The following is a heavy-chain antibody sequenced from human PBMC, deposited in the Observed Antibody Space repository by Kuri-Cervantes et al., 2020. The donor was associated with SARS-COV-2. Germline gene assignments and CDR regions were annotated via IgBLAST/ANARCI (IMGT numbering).Heavy chain of an antibody. CDR2: ISYDGSNK. Sequence: GESLKISCTASGFTFSNYGMHWVRQAPGKGLEWVAVISYDGSNKYYADSVKGRFTISRDNSKITLYLQMNSLRAEDTAVYYCAKDQSARYYDSSGLFDYWGQGTLVTVSS. J-gene: IGHJ4*02. CDR1: GFTFSNYG. CDR3: AKDQSARYYDSSGLFDY. D-gene: IGHD3-22*01. V-gene: IGHV3-30*18.